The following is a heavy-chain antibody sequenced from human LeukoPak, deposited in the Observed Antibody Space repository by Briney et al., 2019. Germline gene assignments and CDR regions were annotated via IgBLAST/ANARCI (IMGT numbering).Heavy chain of an antibody. CDR1: GFTFSSYA. CDR2: ISDSGGST. CDR3: AKGSGTTGWAFDY. Sequence: GGSLRLSCAASGFTFSSYAMSWVRQAPGKGLEWVSLISDSGGSTYYADSVKGRFTISRENSKNTVYLQMNSLRAEDTAVYYCAKGSGTTGWAFDYWGQGTLVTVSS. D-gene: IGHD1-1*01. V-gene: IGHV3-23*01. J-gene: IGHJ4*02.